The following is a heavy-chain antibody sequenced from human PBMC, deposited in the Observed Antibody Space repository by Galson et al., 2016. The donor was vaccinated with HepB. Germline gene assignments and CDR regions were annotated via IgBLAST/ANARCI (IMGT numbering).Heavy chain of an antibody. CDR3: ARDHDDYDRTTFYHAFDY. D-gene: IGHD3-22*01. CDR2: IGASGTNI. J-gene: IGHJ4*02. V-gene: IGHV3-48*02. CDR1: GFTFSSYS. Sequence: SLRLSCAASGFTFSSYSMNWVRQAPGKGLEWVSYIGASGTNIYNADSVKGRFTISRDNAKNSLYLQMNNLRDEDTAVYYCARDHDDYDRTTFYHAFDYWGQGTLGTVSS.